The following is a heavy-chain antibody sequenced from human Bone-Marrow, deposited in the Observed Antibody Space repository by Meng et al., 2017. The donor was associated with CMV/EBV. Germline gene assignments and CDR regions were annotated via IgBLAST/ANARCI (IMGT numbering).Heavy chain of an antibody. Sequence: GGSLRLSCAASGFTFSSYSMNWVRQAPGKGLEWVSSISSSSSYIYYADSVKGRFTISRDNAKNSLYLQMNSLRAGDTAVYYCARDNYDFWSGYFPYYYYGMDVWGQGTTVTCAS. CDR2: ISSSSSYI. J-gene: IGHJ6*01. CDR3: ARDNYDFWSGYFPYYYYGMDV. V-gene: IGHV3-21*01. D-gene: IGHD3-3*01. CDR1: GFTFSSYS.